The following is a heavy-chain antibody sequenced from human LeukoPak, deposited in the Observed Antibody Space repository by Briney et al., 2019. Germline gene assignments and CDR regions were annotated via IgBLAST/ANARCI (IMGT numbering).Heavy chain of an antibody. J-gene: IGHJ4*02. CDR1: GYTFTSYG. CDR2: ISAYNGNT. V-gene: IGHV1-18*01. Sequence: GASVKVSCKASGYTFTSYGISWVRQAPGQGLEWMGWISAYNGNTNYAQKLQGRVTMTTDTSTSTAYMELRSLRSDDTAVYYCARAPPPGPGSSWYDPYPYYFDYWGQGTLVTVSS. D-gene: IGHD6-13*01. CDR3: ARAPPPGPGSSWYDPYPYYFDY.